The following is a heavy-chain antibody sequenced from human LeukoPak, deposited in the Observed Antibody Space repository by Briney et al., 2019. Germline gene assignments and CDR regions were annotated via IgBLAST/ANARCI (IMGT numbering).Heavy chain of an antibody. J-gene: IGHJ4*02. CDR3: ARAPSSSFDY. CDR2: IYGGGST. V-gene: IGHV3-53*01. CDR1: GFTVCSNY. Sequence: TGGSLRLSCAASGFTVCSNYMSWTRQAPGKGLEWVSVIYGGGSTYYADYVKGRFTISRDNSKNTLYLQMNSLRAEDTAVYYCARAPSSSFDYWGQGTLVTVSS. D-gene: IGHD6-6*01.